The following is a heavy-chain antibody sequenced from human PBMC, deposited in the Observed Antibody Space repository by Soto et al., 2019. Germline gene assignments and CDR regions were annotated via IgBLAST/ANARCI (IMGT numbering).Heavy chain of an antibody. CDR3: VFDFWLVPTV. V-gene: IGHV3-48*01. D-gene: IGHD3-3*01. CDR1: GFTFSTNS. Sequence: EVQLVESGGGLVQPGGSLKLSCEASGFTFSTNSMNWVRQAPGRGLEWVSYIHSSSSWEVYADSVRGRFTVSRDNAKNSLYLQMSSLRAEDTAVYYCVFDFWLVPTVWGKGTTVTVSS. CDR2: IHSSSSWE. J-gene: IGHJ6*04.